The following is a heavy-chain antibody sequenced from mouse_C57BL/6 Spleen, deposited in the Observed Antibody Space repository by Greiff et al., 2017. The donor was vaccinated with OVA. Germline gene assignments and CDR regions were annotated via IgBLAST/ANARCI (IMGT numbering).Heavy chain of an antibody. J-gene: IGHJ4*01. CDR1: GFTFSDYG. V-gene: IGHV5-17*01. Sequence: EVQVVESGGGLVKPGRSLKLSCAASGFTFSDYGMHWVRQAPEKGLEWVAYISSGSSTIYYADTVKGLFTISRDNAKNTLFLQMTSLRSEDTAVCYCADCGYEYAMDDWGQGTSVTVSS. CDR3: ADCGYEYAMDD. CDR2: ISSGSSTI. D-gene: IGHD2-2*01.